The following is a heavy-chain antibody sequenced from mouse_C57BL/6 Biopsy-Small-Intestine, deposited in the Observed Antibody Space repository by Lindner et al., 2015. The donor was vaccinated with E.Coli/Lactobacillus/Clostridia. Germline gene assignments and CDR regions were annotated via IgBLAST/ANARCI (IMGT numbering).Heavy chain of an antibody. CDR3: VRASYYYGSSYDYFDF. V-gene: IGHV5-17*01. J-gene: IGHJ2*01. CDR1: GFTFSDYG. D-gene: IGHD1-1*01. CDR2: ISRGSSSI. Sequence: VQLQESGGGLVKPGGSLKLSCAASGFTFSDYGMHWIRQAPEKGLEWVAYISRGSSSIYYADTVKGRFTISRDNARNTLFLQMTSLRSEDTAMYHCVRASYYYGSSYDYFDFWGQGTTLTVSS.